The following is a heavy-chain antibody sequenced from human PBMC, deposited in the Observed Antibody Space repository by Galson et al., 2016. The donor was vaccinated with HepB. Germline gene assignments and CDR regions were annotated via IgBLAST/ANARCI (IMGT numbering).Heavy chain of an antibody. CDR2: ISKDGSNK. CDR1: GFSLSAYH. Sequence: SLRLSCAATGFSLSAYHMHWVRLAPGKGLEWVSLISKDGSNKQYAESVKGRFTISRDKSKNTLYLQMNSLRSEDTAVYYCARGFLEWLLPNYSYYGMDVWGQGTTVTVSS. V-gene: IGHV3-30*03. CDR3: ARGFLEWLLPNYSYYGMDV. D-gene: IGHD3-3*01. J-gene: IGHJ6*02.